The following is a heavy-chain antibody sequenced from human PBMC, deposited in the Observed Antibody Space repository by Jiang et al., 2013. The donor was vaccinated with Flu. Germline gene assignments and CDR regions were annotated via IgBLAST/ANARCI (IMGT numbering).Heavy chain of an antibody. J-gene: IGHJ4*02. Sequence: GSGLVKPSETLSLTCTVSGGSVSSGSYYWSWIRQPPGKGLEWIGYIYYSGSTNYNPSLKSRVTISVDTSKNQFSLKLSSVTAADTAVYYCARDSLHDYGDYGPRFFDYWGQGTLVTVSS. CDR3: ARDSLHDYGDYGPRFFDY. V-gene: IGHV4-61*01. CDR1: GGSVSSGSYY. CDR2: IYYSGST. D-gene: IGHD4-17*01.